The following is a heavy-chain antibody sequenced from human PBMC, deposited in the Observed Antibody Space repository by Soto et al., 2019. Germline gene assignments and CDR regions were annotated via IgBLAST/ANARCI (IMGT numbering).Heavy chain of an antibody. CDR1: GYTFTSYG. V-gene: IGHV1-18*04. Sequence: QVQLVQSGAEVKKPGASVKVSCKASGYTFTSYGISWVRQAPGQGLEWMGWISAYNGNTNYAQKLQGRVTMTTDTSTNTAYMELRSLRSDDTAVYYCAREGLDVWGSYRPIPLDYWGQGTLVTVSS. D-gene: IGHD3-16*02. CDR3: AREGLDVWGSYRPIPLDY. J-gene: IGHJ4*02. CDR2: ISAYNGNT.